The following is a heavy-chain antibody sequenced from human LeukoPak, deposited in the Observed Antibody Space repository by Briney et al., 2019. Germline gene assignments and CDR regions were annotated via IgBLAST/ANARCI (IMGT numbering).Heavy chain of an antibody. D-gene: IGHD3-16*02. V-gene: IGHV3-74*01. J-gene: IGHJ5*02. CDR3: ARNVRLGSGELSFAPFKNWFDP. CDR1: GFTFSSYW. CDR2: INSDGSST. Sequence: GGSLRLSCAACGFTFSSYWMHWVRQAPGKGLVWVSRINSDGSSTSYADSVKGRFTISRDNAKNTLYLQMNSLRAEDTAVYYCARNVRLGSGELSFAPFKNWFDPWGQGTLVTVSS.